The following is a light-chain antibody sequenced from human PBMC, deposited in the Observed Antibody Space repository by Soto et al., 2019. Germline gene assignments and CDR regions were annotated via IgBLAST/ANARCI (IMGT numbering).Light chain of an antibody. CDR1: SSNIGACYD. CDR3: QSYDSSLSGRV. J-gene: IGLJ3*02. V-gene: IGLV1-40*01. Sequence: QSVLTQPPSVSGAPGQRVTISCTGSSSNIGACYDVHWYQQLPGTAPKLLIYGNSNRPSGVPDRFSGSKSGTSASLAITGLQAEAEDDYHCQSYDSSLSGRVFGGGSKLTVL. CDR2: GNS.